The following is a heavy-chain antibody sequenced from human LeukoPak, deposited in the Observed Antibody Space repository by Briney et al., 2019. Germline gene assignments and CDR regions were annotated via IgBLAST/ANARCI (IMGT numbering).Heavy chain of an antibody. D-gene: IGHD2-2*01. J-gene: IGHJ4*02. CDR2: ISYDGSNK. Sequence: GGSLRLSCAASGFTFSSYAMHWVRQAPGKGLEWVAVISYDGSNKFYADSVKGRFTISRDNSKNTLYLQMNSLRAEDTAVYYCARLIRYCSSTSRYVPDYWGQGTLVTVSS. CDR1: GFTFSSYA. CDR3: ARLIRYCSSTSRYVPDY. V-gene: IGHV3-30-3*01.